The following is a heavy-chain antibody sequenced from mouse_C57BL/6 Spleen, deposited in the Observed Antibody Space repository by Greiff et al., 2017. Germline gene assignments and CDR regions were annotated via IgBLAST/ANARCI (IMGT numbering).Heavy chain of an antibody. CDR2: ISSGSSTI. CDR1: GFTFSDYG. CDR3: ASLDGYYDYFDY. V-gene: IGHV5-17*01. Sequence: VQLKESGGGLVKPGGSLKLSCAASGFTFSDYGMHWVRQAPEKGLEWVAYISSGSSTIYYADTVKGRFTISRDNAKNTLFLQMTSLRSEDTAMYYCASLDGYYDYFDYWGQGTTLTVSS. J-gene: IGHJ2*01. D-gene: IGHD2-3*01.